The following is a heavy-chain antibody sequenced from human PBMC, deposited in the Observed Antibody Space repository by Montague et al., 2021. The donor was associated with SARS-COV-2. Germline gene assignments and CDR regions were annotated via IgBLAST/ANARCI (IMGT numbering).Heavy chain of an antibody. D-gene: IGHD6-6*01. CDR1: GGFLSGDH. CDR3: ARGPVGVAARLRYYFDQ. V-gene: IGHV4-34*01. J-gene: IGHJ4*02. Sequence: SETLSLTCAVYGGFLSGDHWSWIRQPPGKGLEWIGEVNHSGHTXXXVSXXXRVTMSVDTSKSQFSLKVRSVTAADTAVYYCARGPVGVAARLRYYFDQWGQGTLVTVSS. CDR2: VNHSGHT.